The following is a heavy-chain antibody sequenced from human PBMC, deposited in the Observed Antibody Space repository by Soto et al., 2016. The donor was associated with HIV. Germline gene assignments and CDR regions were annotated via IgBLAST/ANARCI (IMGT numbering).Heavy chain of an antibody. Sequence: QVQLVQSGAEVKKPGASVKVSCKASGYTFTSYDINWVRQATGQGLEWMGWMNPDSGNTDYAQKFQGRVTITRNTSIRTAYMELGSLRSEDTAVYYCARGRECSGGSCYYFDYWGQGTLVTVSS. CDR1: GYTFTSYD. CDR2: MNPDSGNT. CDR3: ARGRECSGGSCYYFDY. D-gene: IGHD2-15*01. V-gene: IGHV1-8*03. J-gene: IGHJ4*02.